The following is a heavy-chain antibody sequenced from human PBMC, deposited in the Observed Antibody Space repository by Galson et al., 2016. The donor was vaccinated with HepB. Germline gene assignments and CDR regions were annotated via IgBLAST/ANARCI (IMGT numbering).Heavy chain of an antibody. V-gene: IGHV1-24*01. CDR2: FDPEDDET. J-gene: IGHJ4*02. CDR3: ATGQSGYDLYGGVDY. D-gene: IGHD5-12*01. CDR1: GYTLKDLS. Sequence: SVKVSCKVSGYTLKDLSVHWVRQAPGKGFEWMGGFDPEDDETIYAQKFQGRVTMTEDTFTGTAYMELISLRSDDTAVYYCATGQSGYDLYGGVDYWGQGTLVTVSP.